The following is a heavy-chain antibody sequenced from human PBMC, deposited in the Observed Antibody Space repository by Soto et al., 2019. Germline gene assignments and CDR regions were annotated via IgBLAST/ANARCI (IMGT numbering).Heavy chain of an antibody. CDR3: AGGYSSSWYIVLGGSYYYGMDV. V-gene: IGHV4-39*01. J-gene: IGHJ6*02. CDR2: IYYSGST. CDR1: GGSISSSSYY. Sequence: QLQLQESGPGLVKPSETLSLTCTVSGGSISSSSYYWGWIRQPPGKGLEWIGSIYYSGSTYYNPSLKSRVTISVDTSKNQFSLKLSAVTAADTAVYYCAGGYSSSWYIVLGGSYYYGMDVWGQGTTVTVSS. D-gene: IGHD6-13*01.